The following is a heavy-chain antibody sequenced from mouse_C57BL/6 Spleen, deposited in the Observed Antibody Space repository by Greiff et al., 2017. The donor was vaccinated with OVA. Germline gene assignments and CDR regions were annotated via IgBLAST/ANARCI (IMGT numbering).Heavy chain of an antibody. V-gene: IGHV1-64*01. J-gene: IGHJ2*01. CDR2: IHPNSGST. CDR1: GYTFTSYW. CDR3: ARSHGSSYRDY. D-gene: IGHD1-1*01. Sequence: VQLQQPGAELVKPGASVKLSCKASGYTFTSYWMHWVKQRPGQGLEWIGMIHPNSGSTNYNEKFKSKATLTVDKSSSTAYMQLSSLTSEDSAVYYCARSHGSSYRDYWGQGTTLTVSS.